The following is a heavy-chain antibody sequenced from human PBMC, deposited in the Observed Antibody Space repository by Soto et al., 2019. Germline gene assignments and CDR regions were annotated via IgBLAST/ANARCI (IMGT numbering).Heavy chain of an antibody. CDR1: VGTFSRYT. V-gene: IGHV1-69*12. D-gene: IGHD5-18*01. J-gene: IGHJ2*01. Sequence: QVQLVQSGAEVKKPGSSVTVSCKASVGTFSRYTISWVRQAPGHGLEWMGGIIPIFGTANYAQTFQGRVTITADESTSTAYMELSSLRSEDTAVDYCARGNHRWIQLWYFDLWGRGTLVTVSS. CDR3: ARGNHRWIQLWYFDL. CDR2: IIPIFGTA.